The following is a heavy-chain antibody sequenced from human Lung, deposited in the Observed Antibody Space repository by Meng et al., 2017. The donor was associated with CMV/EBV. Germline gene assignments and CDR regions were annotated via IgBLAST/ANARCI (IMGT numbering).Heavy chain of an antibody. CDR1: GYTFITYY. J-gene: IGHJ3*01. CDR3: ARDLVGYDAFDV. D-gene: IGHD3-22*01. Sequence: ASXXVSXKASGYTFITYYIHWVRQAPGQGLEWMGRINPDGGTTTYSQKFQGGVILTSDTSTNTVYMELSRLRYEDTAVYYCARDLVGYDAFDVWGQGPMVTVSS. CDR2: INPDGGTT. V-gene: IGHV1-46*01.